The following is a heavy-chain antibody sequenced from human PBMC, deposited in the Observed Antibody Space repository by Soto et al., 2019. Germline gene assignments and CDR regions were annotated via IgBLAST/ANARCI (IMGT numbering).Heavy chain of an antibody. J-gene: IGHJ5*02. CDR3: ARGGVHVGCFDCFDP. V-gene: IGHV4-30-4*01. CDR1: GGSISSGDYY. D-gene: IGHD3-3*01. Sequence: QVQLQEWGPGLVKPSQTLSLTCTVSGGSISSGDYYWSWIRQPPGKGLEWIGYIYYCGSTYYNPSLKLRVTISVDTSKNQFSLKLSSVPAAGTAVYYCARGGVHVGCFDCFDPWGPGTLVTVSS. CDR2: IYYCGST.